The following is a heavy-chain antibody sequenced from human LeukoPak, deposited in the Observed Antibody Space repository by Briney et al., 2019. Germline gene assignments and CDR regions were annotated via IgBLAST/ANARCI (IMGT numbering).Heavy chain of an antibody. V-gene: IGHV4-39*07. CDR1: GSSISSSSYY. CDR3: ARRGSSRHNGFDP. CDR2: TYYSGST. J-gene: IGHJ5*02. Sequence: SETLSLTCTVSGSSISSSSYYWGWIRQPPGKGLEWIGSTYYSGSTHYHPSIKGHVTISVDTSKNHFSLKLSSVTAADTAVYYCARRGSSRHNGFDPWGQGTLVTVSS. D-gene: IGHD6-13*01.